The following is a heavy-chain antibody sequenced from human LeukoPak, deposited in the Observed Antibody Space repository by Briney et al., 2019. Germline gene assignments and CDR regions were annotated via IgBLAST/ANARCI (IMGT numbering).Heavy chain of an antibody. CDR2: IYYSGST. D-gene: IGHD1-26*01. CDR3: ASGGRGSLDY. Sequence: PSETLSLTCTVSGGSISNYYWSWIRQPPGKGLEWIGYIYYSGSTNYNPSLKSRVTISVDTSKNQFSLKLSSVTAADTAVYYCASGGRGSLDYWGQGTLVTVSS. CDR1: GGSISNYY. V-gene: IGHV4-59*01. J-gene: IGHJ4*02.